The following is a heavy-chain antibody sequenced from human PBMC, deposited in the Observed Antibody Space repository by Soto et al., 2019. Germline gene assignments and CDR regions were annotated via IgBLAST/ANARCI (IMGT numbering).Heavy chain of an antibody. V-gene: IGHV3-23*01. Sequence: EVQLLESGGGLVQPGESLRLSCAASGFTFSTSGMTWVRQAPGKGLEWVSGISGRGSATYYADSVKGRFTISRDDSKNTLYLHMNSLRVEDTALYYCAKDPSPVVVVASAFDFWGQGTMVTVSS. D-gene: IGHD2-15*01. CDR1: GFTFSTSG. J-gene: IGHJ3*01. CDR2: ISGRGSAT. CDR3: AKDPSPVVVVASAFDF.